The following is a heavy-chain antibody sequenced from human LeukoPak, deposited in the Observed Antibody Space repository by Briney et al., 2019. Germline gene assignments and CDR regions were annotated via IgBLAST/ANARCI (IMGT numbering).Heavy chain of an antibody. CDR1: GFTYSNYW. Sequence: GGSLRLSCAASGFTYSNYWMSWVRQAPGKGLEWVANIKLDGSEKYCVDSVKGRFTISRDNAENSLFLQMNSLRAEGTAVYYCVRGGGAFDYWGQGTLVTASS. V-gene: IGHV3-7*04. CDR2: IKLDGSEK. D-gene: IGHD3-10*01. J-gene: IGHJ4*02. CDR3: VRGGGAFDY.